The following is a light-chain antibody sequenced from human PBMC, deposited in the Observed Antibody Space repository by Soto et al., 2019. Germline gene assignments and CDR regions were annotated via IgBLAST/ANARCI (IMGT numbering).Light chain of an antibody. CDR1: SSDVGGYNY. J-gene: IGLJ1*01. CDR3: SSYTSSSTL. Sequence: QSALTLPASVSGSPRQSITISCTGTSSDVGGYNYVSWYQQHPGKAPKLMIYEVSNRPSGVSNRFSGSKSGNTASLTISGLQAEDEADYYCSSYTSSSTLFGTGTKVTVL. V-gene: IGLV2-14*01. CDR2: EVS.